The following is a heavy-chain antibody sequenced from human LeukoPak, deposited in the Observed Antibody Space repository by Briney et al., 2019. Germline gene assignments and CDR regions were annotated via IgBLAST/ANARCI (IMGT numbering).Heavy chain of an antibody. D-gene: IGHD3-10*01. CDR1: GGSISSYY. Sequence: SETLSLTCTVSGGSISSYYWSWIRQPPGKGLGWIGYIYYSGSTNYNPSLKSRVTISVDTSKNLFSLRLTYLTAADTAVYYCARVGGSGSSFDYWGQGTQVTVSS. CDR2: IYYSGST. J-gene: IGHJ4*02. CDR3: ARVGGSGSSFDY. V-gene: IGHV4-59*01.